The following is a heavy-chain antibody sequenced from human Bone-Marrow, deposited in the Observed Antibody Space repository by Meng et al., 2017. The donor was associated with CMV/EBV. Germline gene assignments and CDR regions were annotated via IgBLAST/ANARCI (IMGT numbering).Heavy chain of an antibody. D-gene: IGHD3-3*01. CDR3: ARLTAYTIFGVAPIGGYYFDY. CDR2: ISAYNGNT. Sequence: ASVKVSCKASGYTFTSYDINWVRQATGQGLEWMGWISAYNGNTNFAQKFQGRVTMTTDTSTSTAYMELRSLRSDDTAVYYCARLTAYTIFGVAPIGGYYFDYWGQGTLVTVSS. V-gene: IGHV1-18*01. J-gene: IGHJ4*02. CDR1: GYTFTSYD.